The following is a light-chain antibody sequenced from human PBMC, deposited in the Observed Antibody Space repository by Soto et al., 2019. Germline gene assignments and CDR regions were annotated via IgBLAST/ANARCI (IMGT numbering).Light chain of an antibody. V-gene: IGLV2-14*03. CDR3: ASYTSRSTLV. Sequence: QSALTQPASVSGSPGQSITISCTGSSSDVGGYDFVSWYQHHPGKAPRLMIFDVSNRPSAVSNRFSGSKSGNTASLTISGLQAEDEGDYYCASYTSRSTLVFGTGTKLTDL. CDR2: DVS. J-gene: IGLJ1*01. CDR1: SSDVGGYDF.